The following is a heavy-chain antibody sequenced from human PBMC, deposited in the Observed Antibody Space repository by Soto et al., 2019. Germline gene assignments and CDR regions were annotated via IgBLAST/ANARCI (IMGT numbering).Heavy chain of an antibody. V-gene: IGHV1-69*12. CDR2: IIPIFGTA. CDR1: GGTFSSYA. CDR3: ASLIAAAGPPHSTRYYYGMDV. J-gene: IGHJ6*04. D-gene: IGHD6-13*01. Sequence: QVQLVQSGAEVKKPGSSVKVSCKASGGTFSSYAISWVRQAPGQGLEWMGGIIPIFGTADYAQKFQGRVTITADESTSTAYMELSSLRSEDTAVYYCASLIAAAGPPHSTRYYYGMDVWGEGTTVPVSS.